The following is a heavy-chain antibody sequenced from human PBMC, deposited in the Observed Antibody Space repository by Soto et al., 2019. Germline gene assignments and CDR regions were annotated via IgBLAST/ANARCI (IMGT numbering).Heavy chain of an antibody. CDR3: ARDQDGGDDYYYYYGMDA. D-gene: IGHD2-21*01. CDR1: GFTSSSYG. J-gene: IGHJ6*02. Sequence: GGSLRLSCAASGFTSSSYGMHWVRQAPGKGLEWVAVIWYDGSNKYYADSVKGRFTISRDNSKNTLYLQMNSLRAEDTAVYYCARDQDGGDDYYYYYGMDAWGQGTTVTVYS. V-gene: IGHV3-33*01. CDR2: IWYDGSNK.